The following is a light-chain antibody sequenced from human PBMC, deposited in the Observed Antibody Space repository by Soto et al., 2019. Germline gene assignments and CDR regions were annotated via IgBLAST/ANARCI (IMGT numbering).Light chain of an antibody. CDR2: DVS. Sequence: QSVLTQPRSVSGSPGQSVTISCTGTSSDAGGYNYVSWYQQHPGKAPKLMIYDVSKRPSGVPDRFSGSKSGNTASLTISGLQAEDEADYYCCSCAGSYTWVFGGGTKLTVL. CDR3: CSCAGSYTWV. V-gene: IGLV2-11*01. J-gene: IGLJ3*02. CDR1: SSDAGGYNY.